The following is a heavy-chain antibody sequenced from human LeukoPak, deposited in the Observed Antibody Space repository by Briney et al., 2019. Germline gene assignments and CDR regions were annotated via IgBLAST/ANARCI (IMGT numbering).Heavy chain of an antibody. CDR3: ASEMATNY. CDR1: GYSISSGYY. D-gene: IGHD5-24*01. CDR2: IYHSGST. Sequence: SETLSLTCTVSGYSISSGYYWGGSRQPPGKGVEGIGRIYHSGSTYYNPSLKSRVTISVDTSKNQFSLKLSSVIAADTAVYYCASEMATNYWGQGTLVTVSS. J-gene: IGHJ4*02. V-gene: IGHV4-38-2*02.